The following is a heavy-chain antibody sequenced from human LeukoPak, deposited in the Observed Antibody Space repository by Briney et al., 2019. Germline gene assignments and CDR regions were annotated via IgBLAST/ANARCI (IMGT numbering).Heavy chain of an antibody. CDR1: GFTFSSYW. CDR3: AREAIAVAGNWFDP. V-gene: IGHV3-7*01. Sequence: GESLRLSCAASGFTFSSYWMSWVRQAPGKGLEWVANIKQDGSEKYYVDSVKGRFTISRDNAKNSLYLQMNSLRAEDTAVYYCAREAIAVAGNWFDPWGQGTLVTVSS. CDR2: IKQDGSEK. J-gene: IGHJ5*02. D-gene: IGHD6-19*01.